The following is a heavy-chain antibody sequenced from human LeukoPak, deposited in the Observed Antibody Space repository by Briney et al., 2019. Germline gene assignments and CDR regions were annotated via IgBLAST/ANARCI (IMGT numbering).Heavy chain of an antibody. CDR1: GYTFTSYA. J-gene: IGHJ4*02. CDR3: ASLMSHYYDSSGPSGGDY. D-gene: IGHD3-22*01. CDR2: INTNTGNP. Sequence: ASVKVSCKASGYTFTSYAMNWVRQAPGQGLEWMGWINTNTGNPTYAQGFTGRFVFSLDTSVSTAYLQISSLKAEDTAVYYCASLMSHYYDSSGPSGGDYWGQGTLVTVSS. V-gene: IGHV7-4-1*02.